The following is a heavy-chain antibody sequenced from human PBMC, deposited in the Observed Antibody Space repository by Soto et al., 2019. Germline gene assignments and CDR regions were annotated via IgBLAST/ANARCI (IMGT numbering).Heavy chain of an antibody. CDR2: INAGNGNT. CDR1: GYTFTSYA. D-gene: IGHD3-10*01. V-gene: IGHV1-3*01. Sequence: ASVKVSCKASGYTFTSYAMNWVRQAPGQRLEWMGWINAGNGNTKYSQKIQGRVTITRDTSASTAYMELSSLRSDDTAVFYCAREMVRGVGSDYWGQGTLVTVSS. J-gene: IGHJ4*02. CDR3: AREMVRGVGSDY.